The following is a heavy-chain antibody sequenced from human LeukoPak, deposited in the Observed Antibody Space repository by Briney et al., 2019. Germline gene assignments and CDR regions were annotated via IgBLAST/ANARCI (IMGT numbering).Heavy chain of an antibody. D-gene: IGHD3-22*01. Sequence: GGSLRLSCAASGLTFSRSSMSWVCQAPGKGPEWVSSITGSGTYIYYADSVKGRFTISRDNIQRSVYLQMNSLRAEDTAVYYCAGEYYYDTDAGNYWGPGTLVTVSS. CDR3: AGEYYYDTDAGNY. CDR1: GLTFSRSS. V-gene: IGHV3-21*01. CDR2: ITGSGTYI. J-gene: IGHJ4*02.